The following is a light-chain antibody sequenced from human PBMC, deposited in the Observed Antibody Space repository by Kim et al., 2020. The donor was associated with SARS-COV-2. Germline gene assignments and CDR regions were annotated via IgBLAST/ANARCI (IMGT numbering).Light chain of an antibody. V-gene: IGKV3-15*01. CDR3: QQYNDWRT. CDR1: QSISNN. J-gene: IGKJ1*01. CDR2: AAS. Sequence: SVSPGETATLSCRASQSISNNLAWYQQKPGQAPRLLIYAASTRATGIPARFSGSGSGTEFTLTISSLQSGDFGVYFCQQYNDWRTFGQGTKVDIK.